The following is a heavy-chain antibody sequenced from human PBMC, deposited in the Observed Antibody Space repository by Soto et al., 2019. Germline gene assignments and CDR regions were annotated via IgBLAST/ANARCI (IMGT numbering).Heavy chain of an antibody. CDR1: GFTFSKYA. CDR3: TRSITGFSYADS. V-gene: IGHV3-23*01. D-gene: IGHD2-2*01. CDR2: ISSGGSGT. Sequence: GSLRLSCAASGFTFSKYAMTWARQAPGKGLEWVSAISSGGSGTYYVDSVKGRFTVSRDNSKNTLYLHMNSLRAEDTAVYSCTRSITGFSYADSWGRGTLVTVS. J-gene: IGHJ4*02.